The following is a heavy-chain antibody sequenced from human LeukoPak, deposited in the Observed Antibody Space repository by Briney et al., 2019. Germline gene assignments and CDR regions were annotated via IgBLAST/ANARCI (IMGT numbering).Heavy chain of an antibody. V-gene: IGHV4-59*01. CDR2: IYYSGST. D-gene: IGHD3-16*02. CDR3: ADYLWGSYRAFQH. J-gene: IGHJ1*01. CDR1: GGSISSYY. Sequence: PSETLSLTCTVSGGSISSYYWSWIRQPPGKGLEWIGYIYYSGSTNYNPSLKSRVTMSVDTSKNQFSLKLSSVTAADTAVYYCADYLWGSYRAFQHWGQGALVTVFS.